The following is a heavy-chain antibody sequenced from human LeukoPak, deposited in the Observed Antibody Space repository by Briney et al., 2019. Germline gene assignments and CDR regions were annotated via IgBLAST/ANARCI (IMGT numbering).Heavy chain of an antibody. D-gene: IGHD4-17*01. V-gene: IGHV4-34*01. J-gene: IGHJ6*03. Sequence: PSETLSLTCAVYGGSFSGYYWSWIRQPPGKGLEWIGEINHSGSTNYNPSLKSRVTISVDTSKNQFSLKLSSVTAADTAVYYCARHYGDYGPAPHYYYYYMDVWGKGTTVTVSS. CDR1: GGSFSGYY. CDR3: ARHYGDYGPAPHYYYYYMDV. CDR2: INHSGST.